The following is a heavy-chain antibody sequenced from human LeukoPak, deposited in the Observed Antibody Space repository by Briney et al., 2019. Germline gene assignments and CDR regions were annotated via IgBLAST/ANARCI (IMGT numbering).Heavy chain of an antibody. CDR3: FLYYGSGSYYKALFDY. Sequence: GGSLRLSCAASGFTFSSYGMSWVRQAPGKGLEWVSAISGSGGSTYYADSVKGRLTISRDNSKNTLYLQMNSLRAEDTAVYYCFLYYGSGSYYKALFDYWGQGTLVTVSS. CDR1: GFTFSSYG. D-gene: IGHD3-10*01. J-gene: IGHJ4*02. CDR2: ISGSGGST. V-gene: IGHV3-23*01.